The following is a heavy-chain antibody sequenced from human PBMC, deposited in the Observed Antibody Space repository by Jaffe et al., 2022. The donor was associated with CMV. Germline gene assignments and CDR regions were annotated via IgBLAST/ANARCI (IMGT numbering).Heavy chain of an antibody. CDR1: GFTFSSYW. Sequence: EVQLVESGGGLVQPGGSLRLSCAASGFTFSSYWMHWVRQAPGKGLVWVSRINSDGSSTSYADSVKGRFTISRDNAKNTLYLQMNSLRAEDTAVYYCARVGWFGELLNYYYGMDVWGQGTTVTVSS. V-gene: IGHV3-74*01. CDR2: INSDGSST. CDR3: ARVGWFGELLNYYYGMDV. J-gene: IGHJ6*02. D-gene: IGHD3-10*01.